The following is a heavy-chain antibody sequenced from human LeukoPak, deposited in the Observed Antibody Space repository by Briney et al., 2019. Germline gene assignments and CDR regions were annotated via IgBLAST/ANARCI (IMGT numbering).Heavy chain of an antibody. CDR1: GFTFSSYE. Sequence: GGSLRLSCAASGFTFSSYEMNWVRQAPGKGLEWVSYISSSGSTIYYADSVKGRFTISRDNAKNSLYLQMNSLRAEDTAVYYCAGDYGPTYYYYYGMDVWGQGTTVTVSS. J-gene: IGHJ6*02. CDR2: ISSSGSTI. CDR3: AGDYGPTYYYYYGMDV. V-gene: IGHV3-48*03. D-gene: IGHD4-17*01.